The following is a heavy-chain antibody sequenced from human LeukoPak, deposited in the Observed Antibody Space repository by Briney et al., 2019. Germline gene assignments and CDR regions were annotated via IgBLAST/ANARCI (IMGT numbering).Heavy chain of an antibody. D-gene: IGHD1-14*01. J-gene: IGHJ3*01. V-gene: IGHV4-4*07. Sequence: PSETLSITCTVSGDSITNYYWTWIRQPAGKGLDWIGRIFPGGTSYFNPSLKSRLTLSVDTSKNQISLRLTSVTAADTAVCFCARGPLTEAHTFDVWGQGTVVTVSS. CDR3: ARGPLTEAHTFDV. CDR1: GDSITNYY. CDR2: IFPGGTS.